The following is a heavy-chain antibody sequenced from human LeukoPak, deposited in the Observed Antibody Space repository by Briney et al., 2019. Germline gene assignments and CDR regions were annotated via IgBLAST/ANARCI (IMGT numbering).Heavy chain of an antibody. CDR3: AHYSIVVVPATKDYYFDS. CDR1: GFTFSSYG. Sequence: PGGSLRLSCAASGFTFSSYGMHWVRQAPGKGLEWVAFIRYDGSNKYYADSVKGRFTTSRDNSKNTLYLQMNSLRAEDTAVYYCAHYSIVVVPATKDYYFDSWGQGALVTVSS. CDR2: IRYDGSNK. J-gene: IGHJ4*02. V-gene: IGHV3-30*02. D-gene: IGHD2-2*01.